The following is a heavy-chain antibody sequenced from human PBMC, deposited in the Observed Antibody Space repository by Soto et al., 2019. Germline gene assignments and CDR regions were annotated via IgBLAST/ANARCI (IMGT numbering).Heavy chain of an antibody. J-gene: IGHJ4*02. D-gene: IGHD3-22*01. CDR3: ARPDYYDSGGFYYDC. CDR2: INPSGGST. Sequence: QVQLVQSGAEVKKPGASVKVSCKASGYIFTNHYIHWVRQAPGQGLEWMGIINPSGGSTNYLQKFQGRITMTGDTSTSPVYMEPSSLRSEDTAVYFCARPDYYDSGGFYYDCLGQGSLFTVSS. V-gene: IGHV1-46*01. CDR1: GYIFTNHY.